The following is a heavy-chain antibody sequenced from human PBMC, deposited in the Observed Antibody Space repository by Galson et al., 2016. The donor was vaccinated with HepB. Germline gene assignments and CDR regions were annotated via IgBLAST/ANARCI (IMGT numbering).Heavy chain of an antibody. V-gene: IGHV3-9*01. CDR2: ISWNSGSK. CDR1: GFTFDDYA. Sequence: SLRLSCAASGFTFDDYAMHWVRQAPGKGLEWVSGISWNSGSKGYADSVKGRFTISRDNAKNSLYLQMNSLRAEDTALYYCAKDDSSSWYPVGWFDPWGQGTLVTVSS. CDR3: AKDDSSSWYPVGWFDP. J-gene: IGHJ5*02. D-gene: IGHD6-13*01.